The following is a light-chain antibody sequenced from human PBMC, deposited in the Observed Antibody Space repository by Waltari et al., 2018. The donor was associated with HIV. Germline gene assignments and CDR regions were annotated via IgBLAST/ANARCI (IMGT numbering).Light chain of an antibody. CDR1: SSTIGDGYA. CDR2: GNT. Sequence: QPVLTPPPSASGAPGQRVIIPCTGSSSTIGDGYAAHWYQQFPGTAPKVLIYGNTYRPSGVPDRFSGSKSGSSASLLITGLQAEDDADYYCQSYDISLSGWVFGGGTKLTVL. J-gene: IGLJ3*02. CDR3: QSYDISLSGWV. V-gene: IGLV1-40*01.